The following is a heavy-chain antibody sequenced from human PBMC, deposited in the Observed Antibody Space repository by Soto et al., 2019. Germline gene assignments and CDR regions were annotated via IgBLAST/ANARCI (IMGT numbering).Heavy chain of an antibody. CDR2: IYYSGST. D-gene: IGHD2-2*02. J-gene: IGHJ6*02. V-gene: IGHV4-30-4*01. CDR1: GGSISSGDYY. Sequence: SETLSLTCAVSGGSISSGDYYWSWIRQPPGKGLEWIGYIYYSGSTYYNPSLKSRVTISVDTSKNQFSLKLSSVTAADTAVYYCARWRLSGYCSSTSCYTQGVYGMDVWGQGTTVTVSS. CDR3: ARWRLSGYCSSTSCYTQGVYGMDV.